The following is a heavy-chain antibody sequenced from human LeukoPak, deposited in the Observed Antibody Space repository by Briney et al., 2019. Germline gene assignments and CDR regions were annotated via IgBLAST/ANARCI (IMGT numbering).Heavy chain of an antibody. CDR3: ARDASAAGTASSLGYFDY. D-gene: IGHD6-13*01. CDR2: ISSSSSYI. J-gene: IGHJ4*02. V-gene: IGHV3-21*01. Sequence: KSGGSLRLSCAASGFTFSSYSMNWVRQAPGKGLEWVSSISSSSSYIYYADSVKGRFTISRDNAKNSLYLQMNSLRAEDTAVNYCARDASAAGTASSLGYFDYWGQGTLVTVSS. CDR1: GFTFSSYS.